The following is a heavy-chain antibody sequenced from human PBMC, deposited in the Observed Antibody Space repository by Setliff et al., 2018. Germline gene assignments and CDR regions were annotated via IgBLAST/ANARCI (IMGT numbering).Heavy chain of an antibody. Sequence: SETLSLTCAVSGASIRNNYYWGWIRQSPGTGLEWIGRIYHGGDTYYNASLKSRLTISVDTSKNQFSLKLRSVTAADTAVYYCARTGTYRYFDYWGQGALVTVSS. D-gene: IGHD1-1*01. CDR3: ARTGTYRYFDY. J-gene: IGHJ4*02. CDR1: GASIRNNYY. V-gene: IGHV4-38-2*01. CDR2: IYHGGDT.